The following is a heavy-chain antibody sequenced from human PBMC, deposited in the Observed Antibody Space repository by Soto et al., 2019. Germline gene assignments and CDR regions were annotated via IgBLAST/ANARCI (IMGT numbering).Heavy chain of an antibody. CDR1: GFAFSTYA. CDR2: TSGSGGSS. CDR3: AKVTKRAAAGRYEYYKYGMDV. D-gene: IGHD6-13*01. J-gene: IGHJ6*02. Sequence: EVQLLESGGALEHPGGSLRLSCAAAGFAFSTYAMTWVRQAPGKGLEWVSVTSGSGGSSYYAASVKGRFTISRDNSKNTLFLQMNGLRAEDTAVYYFAKVTKRAAAGRYEYYKYGMDVGGQGTTVTVSS. V-gene: IGHV3-23*01.